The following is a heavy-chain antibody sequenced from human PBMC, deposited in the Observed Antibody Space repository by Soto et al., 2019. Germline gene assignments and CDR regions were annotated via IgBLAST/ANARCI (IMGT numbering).Heavy chain of an antibody. V-gene: IGHV3-33*01. D-gene: IGHD3-3*01. CDR3: ARGFRGSIFGGRLDAFDI. Sequence: HPGGSLRLSCAASGFTFSSYGMHWVRQAPGKGLEWVAVIWYDGSNKYYADSVKGRFTISRDNSKNTLYLQMNSLRAEDTAVYYCARGFRGSIFGGRLDAFDIWGQGTMVTVSS. CDR2: IWYDGSNK. J-gene: IGHJ3*02. CDR1: GFTFSSYG.